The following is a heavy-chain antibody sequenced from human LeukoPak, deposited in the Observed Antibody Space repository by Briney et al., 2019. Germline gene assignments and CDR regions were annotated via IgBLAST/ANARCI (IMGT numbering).Heavy chain of an antibody. CDR1: GYTFTGYY. V-gene: IGHV1-18*01. CDR3: ARDGTSTDDY. D-gene: IGHD2-2*01. Sequence: ASVKVSCKASGYTFTGYYIYWVRQAPGQGLEWIAWISGNNDNPNYGQKFQGRFTVTTDSSTSTAYMELRNLRSDDTAVYYCARDGTSTDDYWGQGTLVTVSS. CDR2: ISGNNDNP. J-gene: IGHJ4*02.